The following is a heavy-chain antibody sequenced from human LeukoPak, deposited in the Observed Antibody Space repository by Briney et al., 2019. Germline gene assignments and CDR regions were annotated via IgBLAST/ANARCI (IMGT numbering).Heavy chain of an antibody. V-gene: IGHV3-48*04. CDR3: ARGGDAYGDPDPFDY. CDR2: ISSSSSTI. J-gene: IGHJ4*02. Sequence: PGGSLRLSCAASGFTFSSYSMNWVRQAPGKGLEWVSYISSSSSTIYYADSVKGRFTISRDNAKNSLYLQMNSLRAEDTAVYYCARGGDAYGDPDPFDYWGQGTLVTVSS. CDR1: GFTFSSYS. D-gene: IGHD4-17*01.